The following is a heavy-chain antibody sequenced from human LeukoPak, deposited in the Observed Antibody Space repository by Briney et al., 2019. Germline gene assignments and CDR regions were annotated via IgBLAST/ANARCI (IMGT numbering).Heavy chain of an antibody. CDR2: ISSSGSTI. J-gene: IGHJ5*02. CDR3: ASLLWFGELRVVDAVDWFDP. Sequence: GGSLRLSCAASGFTFSSYEMNWVRQAPGKGLEWVSYISSSGSTIYYADSVKGRFTISRDNAKNSLYLQMNSLRAEDTAVYYCASLLWFGELRVVDAVDWFDPWGQGTLVTVSS. CDR1: GFTFSSYE. D-gene: IGHD3-10*01. V-gene: IGHV3-48*03.